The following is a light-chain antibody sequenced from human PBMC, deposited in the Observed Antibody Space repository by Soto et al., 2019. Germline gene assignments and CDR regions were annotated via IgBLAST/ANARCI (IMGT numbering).Light chain of an antibody. CDR2: DAS. CDR1: QDISNY. J-gene: IGKJ5*01. V-gene: IGKV1-33*01. CDR3: QQANSFPRIT. Sequence: DIQMTQSPSCLSASVGDRVTITCQASQDISNYLNWYQQKPGKAPRLLIYDASNLKTGVPSRFSGSGSGTDLTLTISSLQPEDFATYYCQQANSFPRITFGQGTRLE.